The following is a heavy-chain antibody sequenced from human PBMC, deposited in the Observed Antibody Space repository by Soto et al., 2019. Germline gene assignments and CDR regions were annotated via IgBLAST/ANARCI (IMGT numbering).Heavy chain of an antibody. J-gene: IGHJ4*02. V-gene: IGHV4-61*05. CDR2: IYYSGST. CDR3: ARVYSGYDSSDY. CDR1: GGSISSSSSH. D-gene: IGHD5-12*01. Sequence: SETLSLTCSVSGGSISSSSSHWGWIRQPPGKGLEWIGYIYYSGSTNYNPSLKSRVTISVDTSKNQFSLKLSSVTAADTAVYYCARVYSGYDSSDYWGQGTLVTVSS.